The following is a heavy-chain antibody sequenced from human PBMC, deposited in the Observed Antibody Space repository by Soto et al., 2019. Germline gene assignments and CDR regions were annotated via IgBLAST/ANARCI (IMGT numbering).Heavy chain of an antibody. V-gene: IGHV3-11*06. J-gene: IGHJ4*02. CDR3: ARTIVATIDYFDY. CDR1: GFTFSDYY. Sequence: GSLRLSCASSGFTFSDYYMSWIVQAPGKGLEWVSYISSSSSYTNYADSVKGRFTISRDNAKNSLYLQMNSLRAEDTAVYYCARTIVATIDYFDYWGQGTLVTVSS. CDR2: ISSSSSYT. D-gene: IGHD5-12*01.